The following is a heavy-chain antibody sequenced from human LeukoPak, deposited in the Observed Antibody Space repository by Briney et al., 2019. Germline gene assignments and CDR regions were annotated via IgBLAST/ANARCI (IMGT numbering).Heavy chain of an antibody. D-gene: IGHD1-7*01. J-gene: IGHJ4*02. V-gene: IGHV3-21*01. CDR1: GFTFSSYS. Sequence: GGSLRLYCAASGFTFSSYSMNWVRQAPGKGLEWVSSISSSSSYIYYADSVKGRFTISRDNAKNSLYLQMNSLRAEDTAVYYCARVRKLELRYWGQGTLVTVSS. CDR2: ISSSSSYI. CDR3: ARVRKLELRY.